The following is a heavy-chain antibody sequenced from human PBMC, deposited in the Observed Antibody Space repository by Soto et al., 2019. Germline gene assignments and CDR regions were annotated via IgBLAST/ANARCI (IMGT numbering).Heavy chain of an antibody. V-gene: IGHV3-23*01. CDR1: GFTFSSYA. CDR2: ISGSGGST. J-gene: IGHJ4*02. CDR3: TTEVYYDSSGYCCGFDY. D-gene: IGHD3-22*01. Sequence: PGGSLRLSCAASGFTFSSYAMSWVRQAPGKGLEWVSAISGSGGSTYYADSVKGRFTISRDNSKNTLYLQMNSLKTEDTAVYYCTTEVYYDSSGYCCGFDYWGQGTLVTVSS.